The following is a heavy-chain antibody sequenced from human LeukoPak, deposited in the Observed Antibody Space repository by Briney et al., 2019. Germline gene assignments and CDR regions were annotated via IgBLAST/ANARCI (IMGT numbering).Heavy chain of an antibody. CDR1: GFTFSSYW. CDR3: ARARYCSSTSCYLDY. J-gene: IGHJ4*02. CDR2: IKQDGSEK. Sequence: GGSLRLSCAASGFTFSSYWMSWVRQAPGKGLEWVANIKQDGSEKYYVDSVKGRFTISRDNARNSLYLQMNSLRAEDTAVYYCARARYCSSTSCYLDYWGQGALVTVSS. V-gene: IGHV3-7*01. D-gene: IGHD2-2*01.